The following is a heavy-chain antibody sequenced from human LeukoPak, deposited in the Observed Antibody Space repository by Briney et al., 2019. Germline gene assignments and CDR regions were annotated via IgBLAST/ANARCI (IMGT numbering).Heavy chain of an antibody. CDR1: GFTFSNFP. D-gene: IGHD3/OR15-3a*01. CDR2: ITGRGGGT. J-gene: IGHJ4*02. Sequence: HPGGSLRLSCAASGFTFSNFPMFWVRQAPGKGLEWVSAITGRGGGTYYADSVKGRFTISRDNSKNALYLEMHRLRAEDTAIYYCAKDDFATVDPYWGLGTLVTVSS. CDR3: AKDDFATVDPY. V-gene: IGHV3-23*01.